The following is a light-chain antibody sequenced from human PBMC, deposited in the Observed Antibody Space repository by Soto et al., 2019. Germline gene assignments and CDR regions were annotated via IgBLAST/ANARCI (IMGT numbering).Light chain of an antibody. CDR1: SSDVGAYIY. V-gene: IGLV2-14*01. J-gene: IGLJ3*02. Sequence: QSALTQPASVSGSPGQSITISCTGTSSDVGAYIYVSWYQHHPGKAPKVMIYEVTNRPSGVSDRFSGSKSGNTASLTISGLQAEDEADYYCCSYTISTTRVFGGGTKLTVL. CDR2: EVT. CDR3: CSYTISTTRV.